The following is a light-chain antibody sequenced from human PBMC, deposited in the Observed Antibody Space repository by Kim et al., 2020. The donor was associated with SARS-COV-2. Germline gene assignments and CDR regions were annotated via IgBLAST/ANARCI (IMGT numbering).Light chain of an antibody. CDR3: SSYTSSLLV. CDR1: SSDVGGYNY. CDR2: DVS. J-gene: IGLJ2*01. Sequence: PGQSITVSCIGTSSDVGGYNYVSWYQQHPGKAPKLMIYDVSKRPSGVSSRFSGSRSGNTASLTISGLQAEDEADYYCSSYTSSLLVFGGGTKLTVL. V-gene: IGLV2-14*04.